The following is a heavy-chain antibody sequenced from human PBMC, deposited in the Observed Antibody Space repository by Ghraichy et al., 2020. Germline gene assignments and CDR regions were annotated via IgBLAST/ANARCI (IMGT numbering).Heavy chain of an antibody. CDR3: AREGSYCSGGSCFEGNNWFDP. Sequence: GGSLRLPCAASGFTFSNYWMSWVHQAPGKGLEWVATIKEDGSEKYYLDSVKGRFTISRDNAKNSLYLQMHSLRAEDTAVYYCAREGSYCSGGSCFEGNNWFDPWGQGTLVTVSS. CDR2: IKEDGSEK. V-gene: IGHV3-7*03. J-gene: IGHJ5*02. D-gene: IGHD2-15*01. CDR1: GFTFSNYW.